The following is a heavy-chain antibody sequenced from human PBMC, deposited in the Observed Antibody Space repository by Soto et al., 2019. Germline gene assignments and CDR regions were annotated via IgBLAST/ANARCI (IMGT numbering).Heavy chain of an antibody. CDR2: ISYDGSNK. CDR3: ANANGGYGMDV. J-gene: IGHJ6*02. D-gene: IGHD4-17*01. Sequence: QVQLVESGGGVVQPGRSLRLSCVASGFTFSSYGMHWVRQAPGKGLEWVAVISYDGSNKYYADSVKGRFTISRDNSKNTLYLQMNSLRAEDTAVYYCANANGGYGMDVWGQGTTVTVSS. V-gene: IGHV3-30*18. CDR1: GFTFSSYG.